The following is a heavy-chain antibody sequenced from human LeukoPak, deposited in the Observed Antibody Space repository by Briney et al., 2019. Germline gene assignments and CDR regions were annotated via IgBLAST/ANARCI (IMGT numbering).Heavy chain of an antibody. Sequence: SETLSLTCTVSGGSISSYYWSWIRQPAGKGLEWIGRIYTSGSTNYNPSLKSRVTMSVDTSKNQFSLKLSSVTAAGTAVYYCARDLLVVVPAAIAIYYYYYMDVWGKGTTVTVSS. V-gene: IGHV4-4*07. CDR2: IYTSGST. D-gene: IGHD2-2*02. J-gene: IGHJ6*03. CDR3: ARDLLVVVPAAIAIYYYYYMDV. CDR1: GGSISSYY.